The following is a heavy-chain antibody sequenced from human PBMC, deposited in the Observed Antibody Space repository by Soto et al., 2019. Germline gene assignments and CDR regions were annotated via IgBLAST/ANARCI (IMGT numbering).Heavy chain of an antibody. V-gene: IGHV4-4*02. CDR3: AREGDHPFSLGY. D-gene: IGHD3-16*01. J-gene: IGHJ4*02. CDR1: GGSITDKW. CDR2: VHHSGST. Sequence: QVQLQESGPGLVKPSGILSLTCAVSGGSITDKWWSWIRQTPGKGLEGIGEVHHSGSTNYSPSLKSRVTMSVDTSKNDFSLKLFSLTAADTAIYYCAREGDHPFSLGYWGQGTLVTVSS.